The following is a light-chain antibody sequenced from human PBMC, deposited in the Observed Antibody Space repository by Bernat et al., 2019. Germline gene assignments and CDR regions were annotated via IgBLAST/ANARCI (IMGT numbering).Light chain of an antibody. CDR3: ISYTTDTTPV. V-gene: IGLV2-14*03. J-gene: IGLJ2*01. CDR2: DVT. Sequence: QSALTQPAPVSGSPGQSITISCTETSSDLHNYNFVSWYHQHPGKAPKLIIYDVTKRPSGVSYRFSGSKSGNTASLTISGLQADDEADYYWISYTTDTTPVFGGGTKLTV. CDR1: SSDLHNYNF.